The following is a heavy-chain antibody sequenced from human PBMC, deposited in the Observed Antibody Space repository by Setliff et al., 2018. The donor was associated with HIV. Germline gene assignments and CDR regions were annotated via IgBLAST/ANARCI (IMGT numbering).Heavy chain of an antibody. D-gene: IGHD5-12*01. CDR1: GGSFNGYS. J-gene: IGHJ4*02. V-gene: IGHV4-34*01. Sequence: SETLSLTCAVYGGSFNGYSWTWIRQPPGKGLEWIGGINHSGSTNYNPSLKSRVTISVDTSKNHFSLKLRSVTAADTAVYYCAREVATITEFFDYWGQGTLVTVSS. CDR2: INHSGST. CDR3: AREVATITEFFDY.